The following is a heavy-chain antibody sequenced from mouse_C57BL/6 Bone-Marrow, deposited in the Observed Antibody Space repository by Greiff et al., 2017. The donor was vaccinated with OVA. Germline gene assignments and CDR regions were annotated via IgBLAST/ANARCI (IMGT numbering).Heavy chain of an antibody. V-gene: IGHV1-50*01. J-gene: IGHJ2*01. Sequence: QVHVKQPGAELVKPGASVKLSCKASGYTFTSYWMQWVKQRPGQGLEWIGEIDPSDSYTNYNQKFKGKATLTVDTSSSTAYMQLSSLTSEDSAVYYCARFPAYYSNYFDYWGQGTTLTVSS. CDR1: GYTFTSYW. CDR3: ARFPAYYSNYFDY. D-gene: IGHD2-5*01. CDR2: IDPSDSYT.